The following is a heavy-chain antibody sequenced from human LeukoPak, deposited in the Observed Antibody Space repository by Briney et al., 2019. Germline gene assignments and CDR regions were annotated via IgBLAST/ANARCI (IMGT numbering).Heavy chain of an antibody. J-gene: IGHJ6*03. V-gene: IGHV3-66*01. CDR1: GFTVSSNY. D-gene: IGHD3-10*01. Sequence: GGSLRLSCAASGFTVSSNYTSWVRQAPGKGLEWVSVIYSGGSTYYADSVKGRFTISRDNSKNTLYLQMNSLRAEDTAVYYCARVRGVRGPLYYYYYMDVWGKGTTVTISS. CDR3: ARVRGVRGPLYYYYYMDV. CDR2: IYSGGST.